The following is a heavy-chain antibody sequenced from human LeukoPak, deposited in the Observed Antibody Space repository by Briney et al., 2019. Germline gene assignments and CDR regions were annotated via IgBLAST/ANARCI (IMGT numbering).Heavy chain of an antibody. D-gene: IGHD6-19*01. CDR1: GGSFSGYY. V-gene: IGHV4-34*01. CDR3: ARGIAVAGTVFNY. Sequence: SETLSLTCAVYGGSFSGYYWSWIRQPPGKGLEWIGEINHSGSTNYNPSLKSRVTISVDTSKNQFSPKLNSVTAADTAVYYCARGIAVAGTVFNYWGQGTLVTVSS. CDR2: INHSGST. J-gene: IGHJ4*02.